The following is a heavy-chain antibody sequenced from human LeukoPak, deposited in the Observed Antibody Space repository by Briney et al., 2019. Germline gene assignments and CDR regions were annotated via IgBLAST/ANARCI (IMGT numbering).Heavy chain of an antibody. D-gene: IGHD5-18*01. J-gene: IGHJ4*02. CDR3: ARARPRYSYGYRY. CDR2: IYYSGST. CDR1: GGSISSSSYY. Sequence: SETLSLTCTVSGGSISSSSYYWGWIRQPPGKGLEWIGSIYYSGSTYYNPSLKSRVTISVDTSKNQFSLKLSSVTAEDTAVYYCARARPRYSYGYRYWGQGTLVTVSS. V-gene: IGHV4-39*07.